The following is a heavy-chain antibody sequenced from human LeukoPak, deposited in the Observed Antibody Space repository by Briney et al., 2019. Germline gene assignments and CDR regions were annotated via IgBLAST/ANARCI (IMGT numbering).Heavy chain of an antibody. CDR3: ARGLLKSGYAPRGFYMDV. V-gene: IGHV4-34*01. CDR1: GGSFSGYY. Sequence: SETLSLTCAVYGGSFSGYYWSWIRQPPGKGLEWIGEINHSGSTNYNPSLKSRVTISVDTSKNQFSLKLSSVTAADTAVYYCARGLLKSGYAPRGFYMDVWGKGNTVTVSS. CDR2: INHSGST. J-gene: IGHJ6*03. D-gene: IGHD5-12*01.